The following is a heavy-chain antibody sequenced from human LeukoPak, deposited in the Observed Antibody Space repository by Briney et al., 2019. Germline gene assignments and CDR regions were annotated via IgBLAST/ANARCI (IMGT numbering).Heavy chain of an antibody. V-gene: IGHV3-21*01. Sequence: GGSLRLSCAASGFTFSSYSMNWVRQAPGKGLEWVSSISSSSSYIYYADSVKGRFTISRDNAKNSLYLQMNSLRAEDTAVYYCARDLSSGWYSYYYMDVWGKGTTVTVSS. J-gene: IGHJ6*03. D-gene: IGHD6-19*01. CDR3: ARDLSSGWYSYYYMDV. CDR1: GFTFSSYS. CDR2: ISSSSSYI.